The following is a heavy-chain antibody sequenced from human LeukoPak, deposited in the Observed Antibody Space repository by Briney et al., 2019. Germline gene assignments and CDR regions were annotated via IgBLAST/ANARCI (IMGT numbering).Heavy chain of an antibody. D-gene: IGHD3-10*01. CDR3: ARFYGSGRDSNFDY. V-gene: IGHV3-21*01. J-gene: IGHJ4*02. CDR1: GFTFSSYS. CDR2: ISISRTYI. Sequence: GVSLRLSCAASGFTFSSYSMNWVRQAPGKGLEWLSSISISRTYIYHADSLKGRFTISRDNDKNSVFLQMNSLRAEDTAVYYCARFYGSGRDSNFDYWGQGTLVTVSS.